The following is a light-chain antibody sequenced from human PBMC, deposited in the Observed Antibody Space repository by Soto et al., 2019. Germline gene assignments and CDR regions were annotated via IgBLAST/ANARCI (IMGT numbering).Light chain of an antibody. CDR2: GIS. CDR1: PRVGSN. V-gene: IGKV3-15*01. Sequence: ELVLTQSPAPLSVSPGERATLSCRASPRVGSNFLAWYQQKPGQAPRLLIYGISARSIGVPDRFSGSGSGTEFTLTISSLQSEDFAVYYCQQYTSWPITFGQGTRLEIK. CDR3: QQYTSWPIT. J-gene: IGKJ5*01.